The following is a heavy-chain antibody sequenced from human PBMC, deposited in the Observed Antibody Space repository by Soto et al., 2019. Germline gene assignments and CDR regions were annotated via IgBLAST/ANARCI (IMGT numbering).Heavy chain of an antibody. CDR1: GFTFSSYW. CDR3: ARGEYNWNYDLDY. J-gene: IGHJ4*02. CDR2: INSDGSST. Sequence: PGGSLRLSCAASGFTFSSYWMHWVRQAPGKGLVWVSRINSDGSSTSYADSVKGRFTISRDNAKNTLYLQMNSLRAEDTAVYYCARGEYNWNYDLDYWGQGTLVTVSS. V-gene: IGHV3-74*01. D-gene: IGHD1-7*01.